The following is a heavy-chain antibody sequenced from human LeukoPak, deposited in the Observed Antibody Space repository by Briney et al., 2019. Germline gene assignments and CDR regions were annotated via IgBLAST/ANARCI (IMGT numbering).Heavy chain of an antibody. Sequence: SQTLSLTCVISGDSVSSISASWNWIRQSPSRGLEWLGRTYYRSKWYSDYAVSVKSRITVNADTSKNQFSLYLTSVTPEDTAVYYCARDNVYAGIPVAGFDFWGQGTLVTASS. CDR3: ARDNVYAGIPVAGFDF. V-gene: IGHV6-1*01. CDR2: TYYRSKWYS. J-gene: IGHJ4*02. D-gene: IGHD6-19*01. CDR1: GDSVSSISAS.